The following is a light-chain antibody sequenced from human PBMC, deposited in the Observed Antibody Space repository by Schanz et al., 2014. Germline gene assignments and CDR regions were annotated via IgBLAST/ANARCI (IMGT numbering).Light chain of an antibody. CDR1: SSDVGNYRL. Sequence: QSALAQPASVSGSPGQSITISCTGTSSDVGNYRLVSWYQQHPGKAPKLIISEDTERPSGVSHRFSGSKSANTASLTISGLQAEDEADYFCCSYAGRTPFYVFRPGTKLTVL. J-gene: IGLJ1*01. CDR2: EDT. V-gene: IGLV2-23*01. CDR3: CSYAGRTPFYV.